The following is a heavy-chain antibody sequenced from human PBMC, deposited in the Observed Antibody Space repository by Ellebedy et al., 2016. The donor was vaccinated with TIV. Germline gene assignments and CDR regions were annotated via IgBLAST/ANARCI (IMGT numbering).Heavy chain of an antibody. CDR3: ARRGSYGDYAVQINSWLDR. CDR1: GFSFRSYW. CDR2: IDQDGSFR. Sequence: PGGSLRLSCAASGFSFRSYWMSWVRQAPGKGLEWVANIDQDGSFRYYVDAVKGRFTISRDNANNALFLQMNRLRAEDTALYYCARRGSYGDYAVQINSWLDRWGRGTLVTVS. J-gene: IGHJ5*02. D-gene: IGHD3-16*01. V-gene: IGHV3-7*01.